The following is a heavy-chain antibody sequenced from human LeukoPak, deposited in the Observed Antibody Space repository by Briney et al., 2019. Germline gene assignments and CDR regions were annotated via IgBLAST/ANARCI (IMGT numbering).Heavy chain of an antibody. CDR2: ISSNGGST. CDR3: ARAPRHYDILTGYYSAALFDY. D-gene: IGHD3-9*01. Sequence: GGSLRLSCAASGFTFSSYAMPWVRQAPGKGLEYVSAISSNGGSTYYANSVKGRFTISRDNSKNTLYLQMGSLRAEDMAVYYCARAPRHYDILTGYYSAALFDYWGQGTLVTVSS. J-gene: IGHJ4*02. V-gene: IGHV3-64*01. CDR1: GFTFSSYA.